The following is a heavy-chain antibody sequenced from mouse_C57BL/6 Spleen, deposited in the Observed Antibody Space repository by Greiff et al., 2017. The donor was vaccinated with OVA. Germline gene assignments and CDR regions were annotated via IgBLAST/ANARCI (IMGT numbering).Heavy chain of an antibody. CDR3: ARSGTYYGPDDYAMDY. CDR2: IDPNSGGT. V-gene: IGHV1-72*01. J-gene: IGHJ4*01. Sequence: QVQLQQPGAELVKPGASVKLSCKASGYTFTSYWMHWVKQRPGRGLEWIGRIDPNSGGTKYNEKFKSKATLTVDKPSSPAYMQLSSLTSEDSAVYYCARSGTYYGPDDYAMDYWGQGTSVTVSS. CDR1: GYTFTSYW. D-gene: IGHD2-10*01.